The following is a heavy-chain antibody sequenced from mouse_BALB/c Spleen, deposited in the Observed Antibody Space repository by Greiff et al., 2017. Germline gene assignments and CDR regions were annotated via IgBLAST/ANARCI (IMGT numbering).Heavy chain of an antibody. CDR2: ISSGSSTI. CDR1: GFTFSSFG. J-gene: IGHJ4*01. V-gene: IGHV5-17*02. Sequence: EVQLMESGGGLVQPGGSRKLSCAASGFTFSSFGMHWVRQAPEKGLEWVAYISSGSSTIYYADTVKGRFTISRVNPKNTLFLQMTSLRSEDTAMYYCARRDYRYDAMDYWGQVTSVTVSS. CDR3: ARRDYRYDAMDY. D-gene: IGHD2-14*01.